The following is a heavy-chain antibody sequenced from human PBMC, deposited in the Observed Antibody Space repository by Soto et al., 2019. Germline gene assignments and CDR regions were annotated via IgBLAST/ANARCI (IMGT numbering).Heavy chain of an antibody. D-gene: IGHD6-13*01. CDR1: GYTFTSYD. J-gene: IGHJ5*02. V-gene: IGHV1-8*01. CDR3: ARERQGIAAAGTSWFDP. CDR2: MNPNSGNT. Sequence: QVQLVQSGAEVKKPGASVKVSCKASGYTFTSYDINWVRQATGQGLEWMGWMNPNSGNTGYAQKFQGRVTMTRNTSVSTAYMELSSLRSEDSAVYYCARERQGIAAAGTSWFDPWGLGSLVTVSS.